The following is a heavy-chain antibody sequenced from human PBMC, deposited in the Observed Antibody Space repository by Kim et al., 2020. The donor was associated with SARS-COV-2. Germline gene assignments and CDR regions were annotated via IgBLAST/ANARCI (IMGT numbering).Heavy chain of an antibody. D-gene: IGHD1-1*01. CDR1: GLTFRSYW. CDR2: MKEDGTAT. J-gene: IGHJ5*01. V-gene: IGHV3-7*01. CDR3: VAWGTLNS. Sequence: GGSLRLSCATSGLTFRSYWMSWVRQAPGKGLERVAHMKEDGTATYYVDSVKGRFTISRDNAKNSLDLQMNSLRVEDTALYYCVAWGTLNSWGQGTLVTVSS.